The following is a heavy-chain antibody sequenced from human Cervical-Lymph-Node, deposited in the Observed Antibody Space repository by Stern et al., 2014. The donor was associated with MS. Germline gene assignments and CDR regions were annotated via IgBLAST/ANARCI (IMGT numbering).Heavy chain of an antibody. Sequence: VQLLESGGGVVQPGRSLRLSCAASGFTFSSSGMHWVRQAPGKGLEWLAIIGDDGSNRYYADSVKGRFTISRDNSKNTLYLQMNSLRAEDTAVYYCAREGGNTAEYFQHWGQGTLVTVSS. CDR3: AREGGNTAEYFQH. CDR2: IGDDGSNR. CDR1: GFTFSSSG. J-gene: IGHJ1*01. V-gene: IGHV3-33*01. D-gene: IGHD4-23*01.